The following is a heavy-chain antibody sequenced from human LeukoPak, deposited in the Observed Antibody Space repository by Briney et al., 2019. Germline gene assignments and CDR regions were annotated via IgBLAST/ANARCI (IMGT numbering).Heavy chain of an antibody. D-gene: IGHD3-10*01. V-gene: IGHV1-2*02. J-gene: IGHJ4*02. CDR2: INPNSGGT. Sequence: GASVKVSCKASGYTFTGYYMHWVRQAPGQGLEWMGWINPNSGGTNYAQKFQGRVTMTRDTSISTAYMELSRLRSDDTAVYYCARGLELLWFGESLMDFDYWGQGTLVAVSS. CDR3: ARGLELLWFGESLMDFDY. CDR1: GYTFTGYY.